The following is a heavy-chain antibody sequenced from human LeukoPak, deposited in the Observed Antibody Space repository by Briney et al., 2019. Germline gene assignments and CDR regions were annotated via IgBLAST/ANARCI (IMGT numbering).Heavy chain of an antibody. D-gene: IGHD3-3*01. Sequence: ASETLSLTCAVYGGSFSGYYWSWIRQPPGKGLEWIGEINHSGSTNYNPSLKSRVPISVDTSKNQFSLKLSSVTAADKAVYYCARGRLKDYDFWSGYYTPTYYYYYMDVWGKGTTVTVSS. V-gene: IGHV4-34*01. J-gene: IGHJ6*03. CDR2: INHSGST. CDR1: GGSFSGYY. CDR3: ARGRLKDYDFWSGYYTPTYYYYYMDV.